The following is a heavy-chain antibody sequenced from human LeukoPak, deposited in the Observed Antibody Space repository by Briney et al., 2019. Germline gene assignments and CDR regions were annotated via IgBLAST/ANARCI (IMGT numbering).Heavy chain of an antibody. CDR1: GFSLGTSGMR. D-gene: IGHD3-10*01. Sequence: SGPALVKPTQTLTLTCTFSGFSLGTSGMRVSWIRQPPGKALEWLARIDWDDDKFYSTSLKNSLTISKATSKNQVVLTMTNMDPVDTATYYCARTLPFYGSGSQPFDCWGQGTLVTVSS. V-gene: IGHV2-70*04. CDR3: ARTLPFYGSGSQPFDC. J-gene: IGHJ4*02. CDR2: IDWDDDK.